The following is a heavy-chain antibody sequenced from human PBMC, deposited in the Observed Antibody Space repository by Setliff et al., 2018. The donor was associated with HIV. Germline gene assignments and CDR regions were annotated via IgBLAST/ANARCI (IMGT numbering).Heavy chain of an antibody. V-gene: IGHV7-4-1*02. Sequence: ASVKVSCKASGYSFINYAINWLRQAPGRGLEWMGWIHTEQGFPMYAQVFTGRFVFSLDPSVNTAYLKINSLTPDDGGVYYCAVDRHAFDIWGQGTVVTVSS. D-gene: IGHD5-12*01. CDR1: GYSFINYA. J-gene: IGHJ3*02. CDR2: IHTEQGFP. CDR3: AVDRHAFDI.